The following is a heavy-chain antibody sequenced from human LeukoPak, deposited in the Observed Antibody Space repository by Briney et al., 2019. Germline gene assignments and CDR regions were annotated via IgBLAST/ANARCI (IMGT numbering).Heavy chain of an antibody. D-gene: IGHD6-19*01. CDR3: ARDLGAVAGTNTFDI. Sequence: ASVKVSCKPSGYTFTSYIITWVRQAAGQGLEWMGWSNPYSGNTKYTQKVQGRVTMTTDSSTSTAYMELRSLRSDDTAVYFCARDLGAVAGTNTFDIWGQGTMVTVSS. CDR1: GYTFTSYI. CDR2: SNPYSGNT. J-gene: IGHJ3*02. V-gene: IGHV1-18*01.